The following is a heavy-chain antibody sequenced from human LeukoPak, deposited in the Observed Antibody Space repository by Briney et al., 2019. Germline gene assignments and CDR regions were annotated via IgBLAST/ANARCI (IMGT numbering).Heavy chain of an antibody. CDR2: INPNSGGT. J-gene: IGHJ4*02. CDR3: ARDPGYCSGGSCYSFDY. Sequence: ASVKVSCKASGYTFTGYYMHWVRQAPGQGLEWMGWINPNSGGTNYAQKLQGRVTMTTDTSTSTAYMELRSLRSDDTAVYYCARDPGYCSGGSCYSFDYWGQGTLVTVSS. V-gene: IGHV1-2*02. CDR1: GYTFTGYY. D-gene: IGHD2-15*01.